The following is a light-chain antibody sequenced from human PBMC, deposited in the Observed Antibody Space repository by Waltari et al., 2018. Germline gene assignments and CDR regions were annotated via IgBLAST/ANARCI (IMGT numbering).Light chain of an antibody. CDR3: QVWDSNTDLVV. CDR2: YGS. J-gene: IGLJ2*01. Sequence: SYVLTQPPSASEAPGKTARITCGGDNIGSKSVQWYQQKPGQAPVLVIYYGSDRPSGIPERFSGSNSGNTATLTISRGEVGDEAAYYCQVWDSNTDLVVFGGGTKLTVL. CDR1: NIGSKS. V-gene: IGLV3-21*04.